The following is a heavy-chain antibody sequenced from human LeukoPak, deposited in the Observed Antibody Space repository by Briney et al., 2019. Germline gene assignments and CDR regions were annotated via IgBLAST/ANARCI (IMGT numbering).Heavy chain of an antibody. D-gene: IGHD3-9*01. Sequence: RGESLKISCKGPGYSFTSYWIGWVRQMPGKGLEWMGIIYPGDSDTRYSPSFQGQVTISADKSISTAYLQWSSLKASDTAMYHCARQGFYDILTGYSRAFDYWGQGTLVTVSS. CDR1: GYSFTSYW. CDR2: IYPGDSDT. V-gene: IGHV5-51*01. CDR3: ARQGFYDILTGYSRAFDY. J-gene: IGHJ4*02.